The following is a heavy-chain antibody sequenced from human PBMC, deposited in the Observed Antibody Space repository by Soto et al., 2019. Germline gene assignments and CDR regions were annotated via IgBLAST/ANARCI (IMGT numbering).Heavy chain of an antibody. CDR1: GGSISSSSYY. CDR2: IYYSGST. V-gene: IGHV4-39*01. J-gene: IGHJ6*03. Sequence: TSETLSLTWTVSGGSISSSSYYWGWIRQPPGKGLEWIGSIYYSGSTYYNPSLKSRVTISVDTPKNQFSLKLSSVTAADTAVYYCARPLYYYYYYMDVWGKGTTVTVSS. CDR3: ARPLYYYYYYMDV.